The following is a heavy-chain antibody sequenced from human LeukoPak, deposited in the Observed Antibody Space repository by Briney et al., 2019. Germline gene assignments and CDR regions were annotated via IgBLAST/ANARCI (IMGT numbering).Heavy chain of an antibody. CDR3: LPRKSGSYSFDI. CDR2: IRSKANSYAT. J-gene: IGHJ3*02. CDR1: GYSFTSYW. V-gene: IGHV3-73*01. Sequence: GESLKISCKGSGYSFTSYWIDWVRQMPGKGLEWVGRIRSKANSYATAYAASVKGRFTISRDDSKNTAYLQMNSLKTEDTAVYYCLPRKSGSYSFDIWGQGTMVTVSS. D-gene: IGHD1-26*01.